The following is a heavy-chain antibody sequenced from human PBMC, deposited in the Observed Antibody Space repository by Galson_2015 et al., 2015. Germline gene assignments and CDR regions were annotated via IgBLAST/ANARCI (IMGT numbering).Heavy chain of an antibody. J-gene: IGHJ4*02. D-gene: IGHD6-19*01. Sequence: SLRLSCAASGFTFSSYAMSWVRQAPGKGLEWVSAISGSGGSTYYADSVKGRFTIFRDNSKNTLYLQMNSLRAEDTAVYYCAKAPPPIAVAGRKVGDYWGQGTLVTVSS. CDR3: AKAPPPIAVAGRKVGDY. CDR2: ISGSGGST. CDR1: GFTFSSYA. V-gene: IGHV3-23*01.